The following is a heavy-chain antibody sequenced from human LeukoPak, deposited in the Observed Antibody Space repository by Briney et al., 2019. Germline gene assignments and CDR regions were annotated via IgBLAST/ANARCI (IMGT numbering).Heavy chain of an antibody. CDR2: ISYDGSNK. J-gene: IGHJ4*02. Sequence: GRSLRLSCAASGFTFSSYAMHWVRQAPGKGLEWVAVISYDGSNKYYADSVKGRFTISRDNSKNTLYLQINSLRAEDTAVYYCARTYPGIAVAGTGFDYWGQGTLVTVSS. CDR1: GFTFSSYA. D-gene: IGHD6-19*01. V-gene: IGHV3-30*04. CDR3: ARTYPGIAVAGTGFDY.